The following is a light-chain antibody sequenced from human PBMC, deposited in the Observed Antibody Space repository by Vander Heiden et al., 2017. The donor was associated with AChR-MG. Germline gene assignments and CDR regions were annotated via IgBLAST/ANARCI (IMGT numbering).Light chain of an antibody. V-gene: IGLV1-47*02. CDR1: SSNIGSNY. CDR3: ASWDDSLSGPV. J-gene: IGLJ3*02. Sequence: QSVLTQPPSASGTPGQSITISCSGSSSNIGSNYVYWYQQFPGTAPKLLIYTNSQRPSGVPDRFSGSKSGTSASLAIIGLRSDDEADYYCASWDDSLSGPVFGGGTKLTVL. CDR2: TNS.